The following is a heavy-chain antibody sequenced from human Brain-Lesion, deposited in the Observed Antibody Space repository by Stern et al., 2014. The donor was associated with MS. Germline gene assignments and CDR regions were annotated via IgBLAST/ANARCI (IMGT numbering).Heavy chain of an antibody. CDR2: IYYTGRA. CDR1: GCSINSGGYF. CDR3: ARGARYSDSSGYYFYFDY. J-gene: IGHJ4*02. V-gene: IGHV4-31*03. Sequence: VQLVESGPGLVKPSQTLPLTCTVSGCSINSGGYFWSWIRQYPGKGLEWIGYIYYTGRAYYDPSLKSRLSMSIDTSKNQFSLNLISVTAANTAVYYCARGARYSDSSGYYFYFDYWGQGTLVTVSS. D-gene: IGHD3-22*01.